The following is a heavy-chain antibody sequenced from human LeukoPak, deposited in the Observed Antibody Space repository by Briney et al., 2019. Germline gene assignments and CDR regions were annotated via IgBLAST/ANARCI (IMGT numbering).Heavy chain of an antibody. CDR2: IYPSGNI. D-gene: IGHD5-24*01. V-gene: IGHV3-53*01. CDR3: ARTFVSGDGYKVGYFDY. Sequence: GGSLRLSCAASGFTFSNIYMSWVGQAPGKGLEWVSLIYPSGNIYYADSVKGRFTISRDNSKNTLFLQMNSLRAEDTAIYYCARTFVSGDGYKVGYFDYWGQGTLVTVSS. CDR1: GFTFSNIY. J-gene: IGHJ4*02.